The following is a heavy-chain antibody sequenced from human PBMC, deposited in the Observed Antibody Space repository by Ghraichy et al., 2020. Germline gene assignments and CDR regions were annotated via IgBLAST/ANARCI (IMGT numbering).Heavy chain of an antibody. CDR1: GFSLSTSGMR. Sequence: SGPTLVKPTQTLTLTCTFSGFSLSTSGMRVSWIRQPPGKALEWLARIDWDDDKFYSTSLKTRLTISKDTSKKQVVLTLTNVDPVDTATYYCPRMAALGTFYDYWGQGTLVTVSS. CDR2: IDWDDDK. CDR3: PRMAALGTFYDY. D-gene: IGHD6-13*01. J-gene: IGHJ4*02. V-gene: IGHV2-70*04.